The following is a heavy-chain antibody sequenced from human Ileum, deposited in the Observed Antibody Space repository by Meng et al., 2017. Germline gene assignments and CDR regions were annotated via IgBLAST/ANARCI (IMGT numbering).Heavy chain of an antibody. D-gene: IGHD4/OR15-4a*01. J-gene: IGHJ4*02. CDR1: GASVSANSY. CDR2: IDQSGNS. V-gene: IGHV4-4*02. Sequence: QVQWQESGPGLVSPSDTLSLTCSVSGASVSANSYWSWVRQPPGKGLAWIGQIDQSGNSYYSPSLKSRVTMSIDKSKNQFSLRLTSVTAADTAVYYCARHGGYYQDFWGQGTLVTVSS. CDR3: ARHGGYYQDF.